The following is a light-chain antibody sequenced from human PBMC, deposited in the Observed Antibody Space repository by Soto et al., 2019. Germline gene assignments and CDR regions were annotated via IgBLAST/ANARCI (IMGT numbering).Light chain of an antibody. V-gene: IGKV1-5*01. CDR1: QTIGSW. CDR3: QQSYSTPIT. CDR2: DAS. Sequence: DIQMTQSPSTLSASVGDRVTVTCRASQTIGSWLAWYQQKPGRAPKLLIFDASSLESGVPSRFSGNGSGTEFTLTISGLQPDDFATYYCQQSYSTPITFGQGTRLEI. J-gene: IGKJ5*01.